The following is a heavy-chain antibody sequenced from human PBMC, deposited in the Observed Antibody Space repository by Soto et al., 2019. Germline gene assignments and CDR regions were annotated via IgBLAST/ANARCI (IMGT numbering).Heavy chain of an antibody. CDR2: IYYSGST. J-gene: IGHJ5*02. Sequence: QVQLQESGPGLVKPSQTLSLTCTVSGGSISSGDYYWSWIRQPPGKGLEWIGYIYYSGSTYYNPSLRSRVTXSXDXXKTQFSLQLSSVTAADTAVYYCARAMVVTQNWFDPWGQGTLVTVSS. CDR1: GGSISSGDYY. D-gene: IGHD2-21*02. CDR3: ARAMVVTQNWFDP. V-gene: IGHV4-30-4*01.